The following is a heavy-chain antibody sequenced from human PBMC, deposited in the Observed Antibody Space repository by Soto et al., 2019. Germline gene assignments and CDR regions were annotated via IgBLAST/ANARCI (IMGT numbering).Heavy chain of an antibody. D-gene: IGHD5-18*01. J-gene: IGHJ6*02. Sequence: PGESLKISCKGSGYSFNKYWIGWVRQMPGKGLEWMGVIYPGDSDIRYGPSFQGQVTISVDKTTSTAYLQWRSLKASDTAVYYCARLYYSSPRPKCYGFYGLDVWGQGTTVTVSS. CDR2: IYPGDSDI. CDR3: ARLYYSSPRPKCYGFYGLDV. CDR1: GYSFNKYW. V-gene: IGHV5-51*01.